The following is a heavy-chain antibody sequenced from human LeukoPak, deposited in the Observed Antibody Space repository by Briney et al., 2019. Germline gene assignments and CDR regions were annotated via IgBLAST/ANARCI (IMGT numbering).Heavy chain of an antibody. Sequence: SETLSLTCTIPGGSIGNYFRSWIRQPPGKGLEWIGYISYSGSTNNHNPSLKSRVTISVDTSKNQFSLKLSSVTAADTAVYYCARHTTSGWYQVVYWGQGTLVTVSS. CDR3: ARHTTSGWYQVVY. D-gene: IGHD6-19*01. CDR1: GGSIGNYF. V-gene: IGHV4-59*01. CDR2: ISYSGSTN. J-gene: IGHJ4*02.